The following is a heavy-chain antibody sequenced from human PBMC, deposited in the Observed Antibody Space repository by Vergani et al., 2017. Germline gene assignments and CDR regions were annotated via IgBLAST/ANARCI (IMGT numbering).Heavy chain of an antibody. CDR3: AGGNDHGTYNPPLDP. Sequence: QVQLRESGPGLVKPSETLSLSCTMSGYSVNSGYYWAWIRQTAAKGLEWIGSAFHSGATYYNPSLESRVTILLDTSRKQFSLRLNSVTAADTAVYYCAGGNDHGTYNPPLDPWGPGTRVTVSS. V-gene: IGHV4-38-2*02. J-gene: IGHJ5*02. D-gene: IGHD4/OR15-4a*01. CDR1: GYSVNSGYY. CDR2: AFHSGAT.